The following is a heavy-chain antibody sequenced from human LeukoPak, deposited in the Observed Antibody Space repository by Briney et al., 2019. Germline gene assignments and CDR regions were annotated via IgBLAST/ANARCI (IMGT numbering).Heavy chain of an antibody. J-gene: IGHJ3*02. D-gene: IGHD3-10*01. CDR1: GFTFSACE. V-gene: IGHV3-48*03. Sequence: GGSPRLSCAISGFTFSACELTWVRQAPGKGLEWVSYISRGGSTRYYADSVKGRFTISRDNAKNSLYLQMDSLRAEDTAVYYCARVATMVRVPLDALDIWGQGTMVSVSS. CDR2: ISRGGSTR. CDR3: ARVATMVRVPLDALDI.